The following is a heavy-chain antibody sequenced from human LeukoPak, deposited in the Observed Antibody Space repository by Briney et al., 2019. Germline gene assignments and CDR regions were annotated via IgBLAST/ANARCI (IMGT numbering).Heavy chain of an antibody. J-gene: IGHJ4*02. D-gene: IGHD4-17*01. CDR3: AKSSNYGDNPYYFDS. CDR1: GITFSSYA. V-gene: IGHV3-23*01. CDR2: ISGSGGST. Sequence: GGSLRLSCAASGITFSSYAMYWVRQAPGKGLDWVSSISGSGGSTYYADSVKGRFTISRDNSKNTLYLQMNSLRADGTAVYYCAKSSNYGDNPYYFDSWGQGTLVTVSS.